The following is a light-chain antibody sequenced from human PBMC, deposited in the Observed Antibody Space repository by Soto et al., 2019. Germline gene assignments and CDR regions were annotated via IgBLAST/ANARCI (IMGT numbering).Light chain of an antibody. CDR3: QQYGSSPRT. V-gene: IGKV3-20*01. J-gene: IGKJ1*01. Sequence: EIVLTQSPGTLSLSPGERATLSCRASQSVSSSYLAWHQQKPGQAPRLLIYGASSRATGIPDRFSGSGSGTDFTLTISRPEPEDFAVYYCQQYGSSPRTFGQGTKVDIK. CDR1: QSVSSSY. CDR2: GAS.